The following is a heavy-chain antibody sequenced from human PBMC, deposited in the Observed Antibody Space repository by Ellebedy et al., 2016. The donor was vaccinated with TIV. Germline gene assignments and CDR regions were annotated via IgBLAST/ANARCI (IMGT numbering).Heavy chain of an antibody. CDR3: ATRNEQWLVRDAFDI. J-gene: IGHJ3*02. CDR1: GYTLTDLS. V-gene: IGHV1-24*01. CDR2: FDPEDGET. D-gene: IGHD6-19*01. Sequence: ASVKVSCXVSGYTLTDLSMHWVRQAPGKGLEWMGGFDPEDGETIYAQKFQGRVTMTEDTSTDTAYMKLSSLRSEDTAVYYCATRNEQWLVRDAFDIWGQGTMVTVSS.